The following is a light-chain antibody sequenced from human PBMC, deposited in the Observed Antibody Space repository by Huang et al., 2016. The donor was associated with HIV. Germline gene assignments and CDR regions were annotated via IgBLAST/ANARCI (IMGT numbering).Light chain of an antibody. Sequence: DILLTQSPSSLSASVGDRVTITCRASQNINTYLNWYQQKPGKAPNLLIHSASTLQTGVPSRFSGSGSATDFTLTVNSLQPEDSATYYCQQGYSALITFGQGTRL. CDR1: QNINTY. CDR3: QQGYSALIT. V-gene: IGKV1-39*01. J-gene: IGKJ5*01. CDR2: SAS.